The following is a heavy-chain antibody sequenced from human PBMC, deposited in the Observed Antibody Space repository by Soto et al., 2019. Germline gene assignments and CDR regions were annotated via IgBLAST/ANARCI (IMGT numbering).Heavy chain of an antibody. CDR1: GDSITSITYY. Sequence: QKQLQESGPGLVKPSETLSLTCTVSGDSITSITYYWGWIRQPPGKGLECIGNIDYDGNNYYNPSLRSRVTICLETSKTQFSLRLNSVTAADTAVYYCARSTIAPRLFMYPFDSWGQGTLVTVSS. D-gene: IGHD6-6*01. CDR2: IDYDGNN. CDR3: ARSTIAPRLFMYPFDS. V-gene: IGHV4-39*01. J-gene: IGHJ4*02.